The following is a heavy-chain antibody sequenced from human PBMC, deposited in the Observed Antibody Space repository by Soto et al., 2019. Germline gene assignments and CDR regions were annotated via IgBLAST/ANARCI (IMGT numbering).Heavy chain of an antibody. CDR1: GFTFSSYA. CDR2: ISYDGSNK. V-gene: IGHV3-30-3*01. J-gene: IGHJ4*02. D-gene: IGHD4-17*01. Sequence: QVQLVESGGGVVQPGRSLRLSCAASGFTFSSYAMHWVRQAPGKGLEWVAVISYDGSNKYYADSVKGRFTISRDKSKKKLYLQMNSLGAEDAAVYYWARVGYGDPAWGQGTLVTVSS. CDR3: ARVGYGDPA.